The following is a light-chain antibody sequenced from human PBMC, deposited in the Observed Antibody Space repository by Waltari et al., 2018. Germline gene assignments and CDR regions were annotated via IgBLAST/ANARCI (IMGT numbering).Light chain of an antibody. CDR3: QQYNNWPPWT. CDR2: GAS. V-gene: IGKV3-15*01. Sequence: ETVMTQSPATLSVSPGERATLSCRTSRTISSNLAWYQQKPGQAPRLLIYGASIRATGVPARFSGSGSGTQFTLTIHSLQSEDFAVYYCQQYNNWPPWTFSQGTKVEIK. CDR1: RTISSN. J-gene: IGKJ1*01.